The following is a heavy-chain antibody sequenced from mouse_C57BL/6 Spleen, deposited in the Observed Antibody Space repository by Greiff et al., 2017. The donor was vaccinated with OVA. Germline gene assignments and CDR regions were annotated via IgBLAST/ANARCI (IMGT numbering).Heavy chain of an antibody. CDR2: INPNNGGT. CDR3: ARKLYYDYGCYAMDY. CDR1: GYTFTDYY. Sequence: VQLQQSGPELVKPGASVKISCKASGYTFTDYYMNWVKQSHGKSLEWIGDINPNNGGTSYNQKFKGKATLTVDKSSSTAYMELRSLTSEDSSVYYCARKLYYDYGCYAMDYWGQGTSVTVSS. J-gene: IGHJ4*01. V-gene: IGHV1-26*01. D-gene: IGHD2-4*01.